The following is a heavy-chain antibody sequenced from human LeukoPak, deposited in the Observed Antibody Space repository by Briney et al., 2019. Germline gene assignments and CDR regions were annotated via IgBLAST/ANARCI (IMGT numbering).Heavy chain of an antibody. CDR2: ISYDGSNK. V-gene: IGHV3-30*03. CDR1: GFTFSSYG. J-gene: IGHJ6*02. CDR3: ARGTPSSSGWLYYGMDV. D-gene: IGHD6-19*01. Sequence: GRSLRLSCAASGFTFSSYGMHWVRQAPGKGLEWVAVISYDGSNKYYADSVKGRFTISRDNSKNTLYLQMNSLRAKDTAVYYCARGTPSSSGWLYYGMDVWGQGTTVTVSS.